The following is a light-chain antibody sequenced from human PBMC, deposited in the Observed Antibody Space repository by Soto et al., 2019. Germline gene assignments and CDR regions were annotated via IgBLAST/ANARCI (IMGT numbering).Light chain of an antibody. J-gene: IGKJ1*01. CDR2: AAS. CDR1: QSISSY. Sequence: DIQMTQSPSSLSASVGDRVTITCRASQSISSYLNWYQQKPGKAPKLLINAASTLQSGVPSRCSGSGSVTDFTLTISSLQPEGFATYFCQQSYSTPPTFGQGTKVEIK. V-gene: IGKV1-39*01. CDR3: QQSYSTPPT.